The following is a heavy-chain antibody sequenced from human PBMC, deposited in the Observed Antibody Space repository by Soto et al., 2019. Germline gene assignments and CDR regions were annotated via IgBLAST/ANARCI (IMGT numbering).Heavy chain of an antibody. CDR3: ARELGYCTNGVCQDDY. CDR1: GYTFTSYD. V-gene: IGHV1-8*01. Sequence: QVQLVQSGAEVKKPGASVKVSCKASGYTFTSYDINWVRQATGQGLEWMGWMNPNSGNTGYAQKFQGRVTMIRNTSISTAYMELSSLRSEDTAVYYCARELGYCTNGVCQDDYWGQGTLVTVSS. CDR2: MNPNSGNT. D-gene: IGHD2-8*01. J-gene: IGHJ4*02.